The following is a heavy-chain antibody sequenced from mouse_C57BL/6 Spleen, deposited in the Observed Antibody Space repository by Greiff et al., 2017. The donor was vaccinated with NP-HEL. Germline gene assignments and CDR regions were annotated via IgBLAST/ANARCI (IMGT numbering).Heavy chain of an antibody. V-gene: IGHV2-4*01. CDR1: GFSLTSYG. J-gene: IGHJ4*01. D-gene: IGHD2-1*01. Sequence: QVQLKQSGPGLVQPSQSLSITCTVSGFSLTSYGVHWVRQPPGKGLEWLGVIWSGGSTDYNAAFISRLSISKDNSKSQVFFKMNSLQADDTAIYYCAKKSYYGNYGRDYAMDYWGQGTSVTVSS. CDR2: IWSGGST. CDR3: AKKSYYGNYGRDYAMDY.